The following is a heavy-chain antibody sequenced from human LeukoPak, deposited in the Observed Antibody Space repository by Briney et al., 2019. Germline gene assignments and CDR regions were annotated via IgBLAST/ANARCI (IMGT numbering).Heavy chain of an antibody. Sequence: ASVKVSCKASAYTFTSYDINWVRQATGQGLEWMGWMNPNSGKTGYAQKFQGRGTMTLDTSISTAYMELSSLRSEDTAIYYCARELRRDDCWGQGTLVTVSS. CDR2: MNPNSGKT. CDR3: ARELRRDDC. D-gene: IGHD2-21*01. J-gene: IGHJ4*02. CDR1: AYTFTSYD. V-gene: IGHV1-8*01.